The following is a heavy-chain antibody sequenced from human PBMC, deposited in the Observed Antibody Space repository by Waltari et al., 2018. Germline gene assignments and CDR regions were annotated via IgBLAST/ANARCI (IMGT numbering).Heavy chain of an antibody. D-gene: IGHD6-13*01. CDR1: GYTFTSYD. Sequence: QVQLVQSGAEVKKPGASVKVSCKASGYTFTSYDINWVRQATGQGLEWMGWMNPNSGNTGYAQKFQGRVTMTRNTSISTAYMELSSVTAADTAVYYCARGGPYSSSWYVPGFDYWGQGTLVTVSS. CDR3: ARGGPYSSSWYVPGFDY. CDR2: MNPNSGNT. J-gene: IGHJ4*02. V-gene: IGHV1-8*01.